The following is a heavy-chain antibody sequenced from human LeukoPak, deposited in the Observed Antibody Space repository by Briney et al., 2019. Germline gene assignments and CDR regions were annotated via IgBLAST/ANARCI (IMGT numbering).Heavy chain of an antibody. CDR2: ISTSGST. CDR1: GGSISSYY. V-gene: IGHV4-4*07. J-gene: IGHJ4*02. D-gene: IGHD3-22*01. Sequence: SETLSLTCTVSGGSISSYYWSWIRQPAGKGLESIGHISTSGSTNYNPSLKSRVTMSVDTSKNQFSLKLSSVTAADTAVYYCARDAYYYDSSVVDYWGQGTLVTVSS. CDR3: ARDAYYYDSSVVDY.